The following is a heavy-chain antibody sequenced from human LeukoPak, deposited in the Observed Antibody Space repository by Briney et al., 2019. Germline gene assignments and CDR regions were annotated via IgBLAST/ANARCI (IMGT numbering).Heavy chain of an antibody. CDR3: TRAEGGSYDY. J-gene: IGHJ4*02. D-gene: IGHD1-26*01. CDR2: ISTDGGNT. Sequence: GGSLRLSCAASGFTFSSYWMHWVRQAPGKGLVWVSRISTDGGNTNYADSVKGRFTISRDNAKNTLYLQMNSLRAEDTAVYYCTRAEGGSYDYWGQGTLVTVSS. V-gene: IGHV3-74*01. CDR1: GFTFSSYW.